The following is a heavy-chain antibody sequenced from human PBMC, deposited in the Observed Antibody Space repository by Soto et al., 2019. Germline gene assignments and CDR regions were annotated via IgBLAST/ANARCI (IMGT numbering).Heavy chain of an antibody. CDR2: IYYNGSS. Sequence: QVQLQESGPGLVKPSETLSLTCTVSGGSISSSYWSWIWQRPGTGLVWIGYIYYNGSSNYNPSLKSRDTISVDTSKNQFSLKLSSVTAADTAVYYCARRWGRSFDYWGQGTLVTVSS. D-gene: IGHD2-15*01. J-gene: IGHJ4*02. CDR3: ARRWGRSFDY. V-gene: IGHV4-59*08. CDR1: GGSISSSY.